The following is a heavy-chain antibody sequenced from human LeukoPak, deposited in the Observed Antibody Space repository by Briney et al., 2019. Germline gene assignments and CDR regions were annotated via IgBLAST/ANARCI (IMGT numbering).Heavy chain of an antibody. CDR1: GFTFSSYS. V-gene: IGHV3-21*04. CDR2: ISSSSSYT. Sequence: GESLRLSCAASGFTFSSYSMNWVRQAPGKGLEWVSSISSSSSYTYYADSVKGRFTISRDNSKNTLYLQMNSLRAEDTAVYYCAKDDLGPASGTFDYWGQGTLVTVSS. CDR3: AKDDLGPASGTFDY. J-gene: IGHJ4*02. D-gene: IGHD1-7*01.